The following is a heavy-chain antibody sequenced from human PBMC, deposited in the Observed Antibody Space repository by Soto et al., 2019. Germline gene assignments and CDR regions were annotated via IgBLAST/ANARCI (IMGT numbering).Heavy chain of an antibody. D-gene: IGHD3-10*01. Sequence: GLSLRLSCSASGFTFSSYGMHSVRQAPGTGLEWVAVISYDGSNKYYADSVKGRFTIYRDNYKNTIYLQMRSLRADDSPVYYCARGSKDSYPGSRVFDLWGRGTLVTVSS. CDR1: GFTFSSYG. J-gene: IGHJ4*02. CDR3: ARGSKDSYPGSRVFDL. V-gene: IGHV3-30*03. CDR2: ISYDGSNK.